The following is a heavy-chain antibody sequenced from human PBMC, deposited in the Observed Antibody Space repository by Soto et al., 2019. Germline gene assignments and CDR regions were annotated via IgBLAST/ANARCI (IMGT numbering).Heavy chain of an antibody. Sequence: QLQLQESGPGLVKPSETLSLTCTVSGGSISSSSYYWGWIRQPPGKGLEWIGSIYYSGSTYSNPSLKSRVTISVDTSKNQFSLKLSSVTAADTAVYYCARQSWGAYGDYVPLYDYWGQGTLVTVSS. D-gene: IGHD4-17*01. CDR3: ARQSWGAYGDYVPLYDY. V-gene: IGHV4-39*01. CDR1: GGSISSSSYY. CDR2: IYYSGST. J-gene: IGHJ4*02.